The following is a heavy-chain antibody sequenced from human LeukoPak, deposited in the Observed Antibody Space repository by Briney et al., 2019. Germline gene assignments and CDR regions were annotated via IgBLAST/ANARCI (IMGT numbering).Heavy chain of an antibody. D-gene: IGHD5-12*01. Sequence: PSETLSLTCTVSGGSISSYYWSWLRQPPGKGLEWIGYIYYSGSTNYNPSLKSRVTISVDTSKNQFSLKLSSVTAADTAVYYCARGGMVATWPYYYYMDVWGKGTTVTVSS. V-gene: IGHV4-59*01. CDR1: GGSISSYY. CDR2: IYYSGST. CDR3: ARGGMVATWPYYYYMDV. J-gene: IGHJ6*03.